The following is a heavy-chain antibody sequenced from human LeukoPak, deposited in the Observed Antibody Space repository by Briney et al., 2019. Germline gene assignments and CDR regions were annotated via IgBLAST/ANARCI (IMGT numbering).Heavy chain of an antibody. V-gene: IGHV3-30*04. Sequence: GSLRLSCAASGFTFSSYAMHWVRQAPGKGLEWVAVISYDGSNKYYADSVKGRFTISRDNSKNTLYLQMNSLRAEGTAVYYCATLHIVVVTEFDYWGQGTLVTVSS. J-gene: IGHJ4*02. CDR2: ISYDGSNK. CDR3: ATLHIVVVTEFDY. D-gene: IGHD2-21*02. CDR1: GFTFSSYA.